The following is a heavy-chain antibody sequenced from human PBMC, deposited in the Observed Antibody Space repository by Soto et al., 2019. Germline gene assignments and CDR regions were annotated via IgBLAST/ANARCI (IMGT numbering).Heavy chain of an antibody. CDR2: ISYDGSNK. Sequence: QVQLVASGGGVVQPGRSLRLSCAASGFTFSSYGMHWVRQAPGKGQEWVAVISYDGSNKYYADSVKGRFTISRDNSKNTLYLQMNSLRAEDTAVYYCAGHPLDSSGYFDYWGQGTLVIVAS. J-gene: IGHJ4*02. CDR3: AGHPLDSSGYFDY. CDR1: GFTFSSYG. V-gene: IGHV3-30*03. D-gene: IGHD3-22*01.